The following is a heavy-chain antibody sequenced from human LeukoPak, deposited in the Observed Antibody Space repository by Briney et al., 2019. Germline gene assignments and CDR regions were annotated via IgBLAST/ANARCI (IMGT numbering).Heavy chain of an antibody. D-gene: IGHD4-17*01. V-gene: IGHV3-11*04. Sequence: GGSLRLSCAASGFCFSDYYLSWIRQAPGKGLEWVSYISSSGDTMSYADSVKGRFTISRDNAKNSLYLQMNSLRAEDTAVYYCAREGYGDYTVDYWGQGTLVTVSS. CDR1: GFCFSDYY. CDR2: ISSSGDTM. CDR3: AREGYGDYTVDY. J-gene: IGHJ4*02.